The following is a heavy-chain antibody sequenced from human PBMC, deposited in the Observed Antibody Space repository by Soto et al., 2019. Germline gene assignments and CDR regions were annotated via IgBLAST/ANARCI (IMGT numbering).Heavy chain of an antibody. J-gene: IGHJ4*02. V-gene: IGHV4-31*03. D-gene: IGHD3-22*01. CDR2: IYSSGTT. Sequence: QVRLQESGPGLVKPSQTLSLTCTVSGGSFSSGGYYWTWIRQHPGKGLEWIGCIYSSGTTYYNPSLKSRISISVVTSKRQFSLRLNSVTAADTAVYYCARDRLKGYLDYWGQGTLVSVSS. CDR3: ARDRLKGYLDY. CDR1: GGSFSSGGYY.